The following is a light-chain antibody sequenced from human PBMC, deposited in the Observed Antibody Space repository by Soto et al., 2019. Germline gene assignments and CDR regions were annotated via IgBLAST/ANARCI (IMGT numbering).Light chain of an antibody. Sequence: QSVLTQPPSVSAAPGQKVTISCSGSSSNIGKNYVSWYQQLPGTAPKLLIYDNNKRPSGIPDRFSGSKSGTSATLGITGLPTGDEADYHCGTWDSSLSAGVFGGGTKVSVL. CDR2: DNN. V-gene: IGLV1-51*01. J-gene: IGLJ3*02. CDR1: SSNIGKNY. CDR3: GTWDSSLSAGV.